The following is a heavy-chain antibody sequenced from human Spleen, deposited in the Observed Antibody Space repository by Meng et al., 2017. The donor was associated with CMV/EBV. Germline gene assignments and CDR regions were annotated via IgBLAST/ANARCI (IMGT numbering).Heavy chain of an antibody. V-gene: IGHV3-13*01. CDR2: IGTAGGT. CDR1: GFTFRSYD. CDR3: AKGGATKDLDY. J-gene: IGHJ4*02. Sequence: GESLKISCAASGFTFRSYDMHWVRQATGKGLEWVSVIGTAGGTFYSGSVKGRFTISRENDKNSLHLQMNNLRAGDTAVYFCAKGGATKDLDYWGQGTLVTVSS. D-gene: IGHD1-26*01.